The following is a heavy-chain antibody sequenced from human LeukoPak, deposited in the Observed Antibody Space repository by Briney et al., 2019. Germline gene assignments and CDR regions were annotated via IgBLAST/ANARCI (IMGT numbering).Heavy chain of an antibody. D-gene: IGHD6-6*01. J-gene: IGHJ4*02. V-gene: IGHV3-23*01. CDR3: AKDLSKRYSSSSLGY. CDR1: GFTFSSYA. Sequence: PGGSLRLSCAASGFTFSSYAMSWVRQAPGKGLEWVSAISGSGGSTYYADSVRGRFTISRDNSKNTLYLQMNSLRAEDTAVYYCAKDLSKRYSSSSLGYWGQGTLVTVSS. CDR2: ISGSGGST.